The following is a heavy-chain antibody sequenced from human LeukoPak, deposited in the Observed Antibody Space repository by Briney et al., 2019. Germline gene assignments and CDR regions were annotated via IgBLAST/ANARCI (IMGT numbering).Heavy chain of an antibody. CDR1: GFTFSSYA. V-gene: IGHV3-23*01. CDR3: AKGRALEVVAAFNY. J-gene: IGHJ4*02. D-gene: IGHD2-15*01. Sequence: GGSLRLSCAASGFTFSSYAMSWVRQAPGRGLEWVSAISGSGANTYYADSVKGHFTISRDNSKNTLYLQMNSLRADDTAIYYCAKGRALEVVAAFNYWGQGTVVTASS. CDR2: ISGSGANT.